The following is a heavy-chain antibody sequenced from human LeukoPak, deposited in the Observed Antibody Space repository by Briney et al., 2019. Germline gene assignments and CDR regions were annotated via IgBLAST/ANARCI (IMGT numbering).Heavy chain of an antibody. D-gene: IGHD6-19*01. V-gene: IGHV3-7*01. J-gene: IGHJ4*02. Sequence: GGSLRLSCAASGFSFSDYYMSWIRQAPGKGLEWAANIKKDGSEKYYVDSVKGRFTISRDNAKNSLYLQMNSLRAEDTAVYYCASVAGHNDYWGQGTLVTVSS. CDR3: ASVAGHNDY. CDR2: IKKDGSEK. CDR1: GFSFSDYY.